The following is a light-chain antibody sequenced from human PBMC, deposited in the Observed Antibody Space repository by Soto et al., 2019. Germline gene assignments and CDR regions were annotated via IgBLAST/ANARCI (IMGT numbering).Light chain of an antibody. V-gene: IGKV1-9*01. CDR2: AAS. J-gene: IGKJ5*01. Sequence: DIHLTQSPSFLSASVGDRVTITCRASQGISSFLAWYQQKPGKAPNLLMYAASTLQSGVPSGFSGGESGTEYTLTISSLQPEDSATYYCQQLYIFPLTFGQGTRLEIK. CDR1: QGISSF. CDR3: QQLYIFPLT.